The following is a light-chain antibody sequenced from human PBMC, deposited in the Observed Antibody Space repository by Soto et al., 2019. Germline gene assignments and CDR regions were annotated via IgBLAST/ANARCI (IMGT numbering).Light chain of an antibody. CDR3: LQYDKWPPWT. V-gene: IGKV3-15*01. J-gene: IGKJ1*01. CDR1: QSVGGS. CDR2: GAS. Sequence: VMTQSPATLSVSPRERVTLSCRASQSVGGSLAWYRQKHGQAPSLLVYGASTRATGIPARFSGSGSGTEFTLTISSLQSDDFAVYYCLQYDKWPPWTFGQGTKVEIK.